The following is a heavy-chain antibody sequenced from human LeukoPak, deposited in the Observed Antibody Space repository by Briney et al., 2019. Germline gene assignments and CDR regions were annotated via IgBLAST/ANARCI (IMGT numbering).Heavy chain of an antibody. CDR1: GGTFSSYA. CDR3: ARRRTFRGVGSYFDY. V-gene: IGHV1-69*01. Sequence: AASVKVSCKASGGTFSSYAISWVRQAPGQGLEWMGGIIPIFGTANYAQKFQGRVTITADESTSTAYMELSSLRSEDTAVYYCARRRTFRGVGSYFDYWGQGTLVTVSS. CDR2: IIPIFGTA. D-gene: IGHD3-10*01. J-gene: IGHJ4*01.